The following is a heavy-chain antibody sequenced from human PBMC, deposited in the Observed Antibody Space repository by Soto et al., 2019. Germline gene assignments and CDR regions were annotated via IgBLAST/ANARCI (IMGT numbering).Heavy chain of an antibody. J-gene: IGHJ5*02. CDR1: GGTFSSYA. Sequence: QVQLVQSGAEVKKPGSSVKVSCKASGGTFSSYAISWVRQAPGQGLEWMGGIIPIFGTANYAQKFQGRVTITADESTSIAYRELSSLRSEDTAVYYCAGRRDSSGSPQGFDPWGQGTLVTVSS. CDR3: AGRRDSSGSPQGFDP. CDR2: IIPIFGTA. V-gene: IGHV1-69*01. D-gene: IGHD3-22*01.